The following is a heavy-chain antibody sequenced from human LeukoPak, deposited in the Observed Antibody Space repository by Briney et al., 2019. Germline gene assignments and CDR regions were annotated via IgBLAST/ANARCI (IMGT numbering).Heavy chain of an antibody. CDR2: MNPNSGNT. CDR3: VRGDLPTTVLNDPFNI. V-gene: IGHV1-8*01. D-gene: IGHD4-11*01. CDR1: GYTFRSYD. J-gene: IGHJ3*02. Sequence: ASVKVSCKASGYTFRSYDINWVRQAPGQGLEWLGWMNPNSGNTGYAPKFQGRVTMTRVTSINTAYMELTSLRSEDTAVYFCVRGDLPTTVLNDPFNIWGQGTMATVSS.